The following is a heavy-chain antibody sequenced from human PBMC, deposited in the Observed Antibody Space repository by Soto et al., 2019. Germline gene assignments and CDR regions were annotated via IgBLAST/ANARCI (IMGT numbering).Heavy chain of an antibody. J-gene: IGHJ4*02. D-gene: IGHD5-12*01. V-gene: IGHV4-34*01. Sequence: NPSETLSLTCAVYGGSFSGYYWSWIRQPPGKGLEWIGEINHSGSTNYNPSLKSRVTISVDTSKNQFSLKLSSVTAADTAVYYCAREYDGYNGNYWGQGTLVTVSS. CDR1: GGSFSGYY. CDR2: INHSGST. CDR3: AREYDGYNGNY.